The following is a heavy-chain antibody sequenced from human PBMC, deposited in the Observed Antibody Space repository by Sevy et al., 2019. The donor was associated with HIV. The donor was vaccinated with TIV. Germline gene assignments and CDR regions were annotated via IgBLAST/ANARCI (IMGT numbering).Heavy chain of an antibody. CDR1: GGSISSYY. Sequence: TLSLTCTVSGGSISSYYWSWIRQPPGKGLEWIGYIYYSGSTNYNPSLKSRVTISVDTSKNQFSLKLSSVTAADTAVYYCARGWGSSSIDYWGQGTLVTVSS. CDR2: IYYSGST. J-gene: IGHJ4*02. V-gene: IGHV4-59*13. CDR3: ARGWGSSSIDY. D-gene: IGHD6-6*01.